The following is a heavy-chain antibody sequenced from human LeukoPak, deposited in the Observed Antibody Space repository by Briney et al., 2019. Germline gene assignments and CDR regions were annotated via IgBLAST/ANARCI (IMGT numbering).Heavy chain of an antibody. D-gene: IGHD3-10*01. CDR1: GSTFTGSY. J-gene: IGHJ4*02. CDR3: ARQAVRGPPLFDY. Sequence: ASVKVSCKASGSTFTGSYMHWVRQAPGKGLEWMGWINLNSGGTNYAQKFQGRVTMTRDTTISTAYMELSRLRSDDTAVYYCARQAVRGPPLFDYWGQGTLVTVSS. V-gene: IGHV1-2*02. CDR2: INLNSGGT.